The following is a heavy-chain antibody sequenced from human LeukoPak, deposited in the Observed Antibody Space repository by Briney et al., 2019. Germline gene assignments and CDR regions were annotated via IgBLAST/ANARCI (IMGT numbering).Heavy chain of an antibody. V-gene: IGHV4-4*07. J-gene: IGHJ3*02. Sequence: PSETLSLTCTVSGGSISSYYWSWIRQPAGKGLEWIGRIYTSGSTNYNPSLKSRVTMSVDTSKNQFSLNLSSVTAADTAVYYCARAVRGGGYEEGAFDIWGQGTMVTVSS. CDR1: GGSISSYY. CDR3: ARAVRGGGYEEGAFDI. CDR2: IYTSGST. D-gene: IGHD5-12*01.